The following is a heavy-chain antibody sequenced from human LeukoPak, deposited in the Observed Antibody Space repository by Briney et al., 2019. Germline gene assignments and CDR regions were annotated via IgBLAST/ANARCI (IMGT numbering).Heavy chain of an antibody. CDR3: AKFATVTVPNWLDF. CDR1: GGSISGYF. V-gene: IGHV4-59*01. CDR2: IYYTGTA. D-gene: IGHD4-17*01. Sequence: SETLSLTCTVSGGSISGYFRSWTRQPPGEGLQFIGYIYYTGTASYNPSLNSRVTMSVDMSKNQFSLKVSYVTAADTAVYYCAKFATVTVPNWLDFWGQGILVTVSS. J-gene: IGHJ5*01.